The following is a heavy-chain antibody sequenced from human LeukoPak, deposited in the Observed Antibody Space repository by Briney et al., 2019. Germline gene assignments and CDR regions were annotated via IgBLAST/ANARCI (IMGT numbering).Heavy chain of an antibody. CDR2: ISPGGGTT. CDR3: ATWPGGWYGEDS. V-gene: IGHV3-23*01. CDR1: GFTFTNEA. Sequence: GGSLRLSCAVSGFTFTNEAMGWVRQLRGGGLEWVSTISPGGGTTYYAESMKGRFTISRDNSKSTLYLEMNSLRVEDTAVYYCATWPGGWYGEDSWGQGTLVTVSS. D-gene: IGHD6-19*01. J-gene: IGHJ4*02.